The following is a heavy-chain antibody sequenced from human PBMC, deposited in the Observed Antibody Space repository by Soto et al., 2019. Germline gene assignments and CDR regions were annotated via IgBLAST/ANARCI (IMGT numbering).Heavy chain of an antibody. J-gene: IGHJ4*02. CDR2: IRSKAYGGTT. Sequence: FCTGSGFTFGEYGMSWFRQAPGKGLEWVGFIRSKAYGGTTEYAASVKGRFTISRDDSRSIAYLQMNSLKTEDTAVYYCTRAMRGDYERTDYWGQGTLVTVSS. CDR1: GFTFGEYG. V-gene: IGHV3-49*03. D-gene: IGHD4-17*01. CDR3: TRAMRGDYERTDY.